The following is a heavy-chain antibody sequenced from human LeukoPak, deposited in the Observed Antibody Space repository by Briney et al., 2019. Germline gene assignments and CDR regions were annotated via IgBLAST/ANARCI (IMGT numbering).Heavy chain of an antibody. Sequence: SVKVSCKASGGTFSSYAISWVRQAPGQGLEWMGGIIPIFGTANYAQKFQGRVTITADESTSTAYMELSSLRSEDTAVYYCARRYYGSGSGIFGYWFDPWGQGTLVTVSS. J-gene: IGHJ5*02. CDR2: IIPIFGTA. V-gene: IGHV1-69*13. D-gene: IGHD3-10*01. CDR3: ARRYYGSGSGIFGYWFDP. CDR1: GGTFSSYA.